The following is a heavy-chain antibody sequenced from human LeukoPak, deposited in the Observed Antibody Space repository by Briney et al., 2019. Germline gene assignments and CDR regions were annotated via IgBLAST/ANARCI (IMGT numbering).Heavy chain of an antibody. CDR2: ITNSSSTI. Sequence: GGSLRLSCAASGFTFSRYSMNWVRPAPGKGLEWVSYITNSSSTIFYADSVKGRFTISRDSAKNSLYLQMSSLRAEDTAVYYCTTAKNDHWGQGTLVTVSS. J-gene: IGHJ4*02. V-gene: IGHV3-48*04. CDR3: TTAKNDH. CDR1: GFTFSRYS.